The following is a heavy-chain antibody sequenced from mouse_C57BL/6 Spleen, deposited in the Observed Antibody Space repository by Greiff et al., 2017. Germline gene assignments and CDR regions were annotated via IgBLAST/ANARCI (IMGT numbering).Heavy chain of an antibody. V-gene: IGHV1-64*01. CDR3: ARGDYYGSSFDY. CDR1: GYTFTSYW. CDR2: IHPNSGST. J-gene: IGHJ2*01. Sequence: QVQLQQPGAELVKPGASVKLSCKASGYTFTSYWMHWVKQRPGQGLEWIGMIHPNSGSTNYNEKFKSQATLTVDKSSSTAYMQLSSLTSADSAVYYCARGDYYGSSFDYWGQGTTLTVSS. D-gene: IGHD1-1*01.